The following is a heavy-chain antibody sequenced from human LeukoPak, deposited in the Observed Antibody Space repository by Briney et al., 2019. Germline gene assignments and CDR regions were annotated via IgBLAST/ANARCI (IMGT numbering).Heavy chain of an antibody. V-gene: IGHV3-21*01. CDR3: SRDRLGGLDL. CDR2: ISTMSNYI. J-gene: IGHJ5*02. D-gene: IGHD5-12*01. Sequence: GGPLRLSCAASGFAFSTCATNWVRQAPGKGLEWVSSISTMSNYIFYGDSVKGRFTISRDNAKNSVYLQMNSLRPEDTAVYYCSRDRLGGLDLWGQGTLVTVSS. CDR1: GFAFSTCA.